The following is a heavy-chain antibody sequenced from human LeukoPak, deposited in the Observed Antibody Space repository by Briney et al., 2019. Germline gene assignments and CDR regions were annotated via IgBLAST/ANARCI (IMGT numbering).Heavy chain of an antibody. V-gene: IGHV1-46*03. CDR1: GYTFTSYY. CDR2: INPSGGST. D-gene: IGHD3-3*01. Sequence: GASVKVSCKASGYTFTSYYMHCVRQAPGQGLEWMGIINPSGGSTSYAQKFQGRVTMTRDTSTSTVYMELSSLRSEDTAVYYCARESPLYDFWSGYLFDYWGQGTLVTVSS. J-gene: IGHJ4*02. CDR3: ARESPLYDFWSGYLFDY.